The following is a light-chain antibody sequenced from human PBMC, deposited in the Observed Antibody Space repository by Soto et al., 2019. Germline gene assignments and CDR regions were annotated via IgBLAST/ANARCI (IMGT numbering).Light chain of an antibody. J-gene: IGKJ1*01. Sequence: DIVMTQSPDSLAVSLGERATINCKSSQSVLYSSTNKNYLAWYQQKPGQPPKLLIYWASTRESGVPDRFSGSGSGTDFTLTISSLQAEDVAVYYCQQYYITPPTFGQGTKVEV. CDR1: QSVLYSSTNKNY. CDR2: WAS. CDR3: QQYYITPPT. V-gene: IGKV4-1*01.